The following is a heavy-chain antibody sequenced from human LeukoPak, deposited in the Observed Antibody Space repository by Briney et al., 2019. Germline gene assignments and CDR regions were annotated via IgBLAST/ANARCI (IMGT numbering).Heavy chain of an antibody. J-gene: IGHJ4*02. D-gene: IGHD3-3*01. CDR2: ISSSSSTI. V-gene: IGHV3-48*01. CDR3: ATTLSPTYYDFWSGYSFDY. Sequence: GGSLRLSCAASGFTFSSYSMNWVRQAPGKGLEWVSYISSSSSTIYYADSVKGRFTISRDNAKNSLYLQMNSLRAEDTAVYYCATTLSPTYYDFWSGYSFDYWGQGTLVTVSS. CDR1: GFTFSSYS.